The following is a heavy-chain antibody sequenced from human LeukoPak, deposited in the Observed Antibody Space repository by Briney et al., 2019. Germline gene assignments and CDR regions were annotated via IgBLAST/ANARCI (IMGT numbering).Heavy chain of an antibody. CDR3: ARDKRHINLRWDDNYYYYGMDV. Sequence: PGGSLRLSCAASGFTFSSYEMNWVRQAPGKGLEWVSYISSSGSTIYYADSVKGRFTISRDNAKNSLYLQMNSLRAEDTAVYYCARDKRHINLRWDDNYYYYGMDVWGQGTTVTVSS. D-gene: IGHD1-1*01. CDR1: GFTFSSYE. J-gene: IGHJ6*02. V-gene: IGHV3-48*03. CDR2: ISSSGSTI.